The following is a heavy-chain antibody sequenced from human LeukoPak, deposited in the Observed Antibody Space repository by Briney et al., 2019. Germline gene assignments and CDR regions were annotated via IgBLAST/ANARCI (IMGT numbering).Heavy chain of an antibody. J-gene: IGHJ3*02. CDR1: GVTFRDIA. Sequence: GGSLRLSCSASGVTFRDIAMSWVRQAPGKGLEWVSRISAGGFSPTYADSVKGRFTISRDISKETVYLEINSLRAEDTAVYYCAKSPSDDTIQEGYGAFDIWGQGTTVTVSS. CDR3: AKSPSDDTIQEGYGAFDI. CDR2: ISAGGFSP. V-gene: IGHV3-23*01. D-gene: IGHD2-15*01.